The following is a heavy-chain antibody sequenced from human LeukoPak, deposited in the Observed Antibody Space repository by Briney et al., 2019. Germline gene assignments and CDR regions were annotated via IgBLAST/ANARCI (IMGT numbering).Heavy chain of an antibody. J-gene: IGHJ3*02. CDR3: ARGYYDSSGYYSTFDI. Sequence: SETLSLTCAVYGGSFSGYYWSWIRQPPGKGLEWIGEINHSGSTNYNPSLKSRVTISVDTSKNQFSLKLSSVTAADTAVHYCARGYYDSSGYYSTFDIWGQGTMVTVSS. CDR2: INHSGST. V-gene: IGHV4-34*01. CDR1: GGSFSGYY. D-gene: IGHD3-22*01.